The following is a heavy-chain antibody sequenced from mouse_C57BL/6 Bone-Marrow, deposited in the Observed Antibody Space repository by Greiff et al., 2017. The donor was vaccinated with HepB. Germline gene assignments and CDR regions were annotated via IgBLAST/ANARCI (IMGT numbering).Heavy chain of an antibody. Sequence: QVQLQQSGAELVRPGPSVKLSCKASGYTFTSYWMHWVKQRPGQGLEWIGVIDPSDSYTNYNQKFKGKATLTVDTSSSTAYMQLSSLTSEDSAVYYCARRMAYYAMDYWGQGTSVTVSS. J-gene: IGHJ4*01. D-gene: IGHD2-3*01. CDR3: ARRMAYYAMDY. CDR2: IDPSDSYT. CDR1: GYTFTSYW. V-gene: IGHV1-59*01.